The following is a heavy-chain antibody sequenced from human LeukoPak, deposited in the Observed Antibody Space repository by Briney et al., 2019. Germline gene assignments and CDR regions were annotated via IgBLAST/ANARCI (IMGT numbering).Heavy chain of an antibody. CDR2: IYTSGTT. CDR1: GASLSSDY. J-gene: IGHJ4*02. Sequence: SETLSLTCNVSGASLSSDYWSWIRQPPGRGLEWIGYIYTSGTTGHNPSLKSRLSMSVDTSKNHVSLNLKSVTTADTAVYYCARTPWDYSSSDLRFDYWGQGTLVTVSS. D-gene: IGHD6-6*01. V-gene: IGHV4-4*09. CDR3: ARTPWDYSSSDLRFDY.